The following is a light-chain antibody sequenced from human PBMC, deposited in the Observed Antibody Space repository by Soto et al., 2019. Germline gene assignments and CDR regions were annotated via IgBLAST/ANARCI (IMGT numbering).Light chain of an antibody. J-gene: IGKJ1*01. V-gene: IGKV3-20*01. Sequence: VMTQSPATLSVSPGERATLSCRASQNLRSSLAWYQQKPGQAPRLLIYGASSRATGIPDRFSGSGSGTDFTLTISRLEPEDFAVYYCHQYGSSPATFGQGTKVDIK. CDR1: QNLRSS. CDR2: GAS. CDR3: HQYGSSPAT.